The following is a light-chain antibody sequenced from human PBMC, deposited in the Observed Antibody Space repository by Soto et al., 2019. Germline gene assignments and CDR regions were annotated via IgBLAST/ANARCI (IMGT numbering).Light chain of an antibody. CDR2: EVS. Sequence: QSALTQPASVSGSPGQSITISCTGSSSDVGGYNYVSWYQQHPGKAPKLMIYEVSNRPSGISNRFSGSKSGNTASLTLSGLQAEDEADYYCSSYTCSSTLVFGGGTKLTVL. V-gene: IGLV2-14*01. CDR3: SSYTCSSTLV. CDR1: SSDVGGYNY. J-gene: IGLJ2*01.